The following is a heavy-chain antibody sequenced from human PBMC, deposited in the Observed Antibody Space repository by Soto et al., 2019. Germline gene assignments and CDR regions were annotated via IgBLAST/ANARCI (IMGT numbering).Heavy chain of an antibody. V-gene: IGHV3-7*02. D-gene: IGHD6-19*01. Sequence: GGSLRLSCAASGFTFSSYWMNWVRQAPGKGLEWVANIKQDGSEKNYVDSVKGRFTISRDNAKNSLYLQMNSLRAEDTAVYYCARGSSGWYEVDYWGQGTLVTVSS. CDR1: GFTFSSYW. J-gene: IGHJ4*02. CDR2: IKQDGSEK. CDR3: ARGSSGWYEVDY.